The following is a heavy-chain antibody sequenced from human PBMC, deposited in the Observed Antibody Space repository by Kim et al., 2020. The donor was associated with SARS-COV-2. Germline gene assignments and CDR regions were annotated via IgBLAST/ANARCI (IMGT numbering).Heavy chain of an antibody. D-gene: IGHD1-1*01. CDR3: AKDIRAGTTKGPAFDI. CDR2: ISWNSGSI. J-gene: IGHJ3*02. Sequence: GGSLRLSCAASGFTFDDYAMHWVRQAPGKGLEWVSGISWNSGSIGYADSVKGRFTISRDNAKNSLYLQMNSLRAEDTALYYCAKDIRAGTTKGPAFDIWGQGTMVTVSS. V-gene: IGHV3-9*01. CDR1: GFTFDDYA.